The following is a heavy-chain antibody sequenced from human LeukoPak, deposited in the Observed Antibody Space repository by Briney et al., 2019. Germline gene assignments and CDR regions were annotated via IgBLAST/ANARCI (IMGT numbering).Heavy chain of an antibody. Sequence: ASVKVSCKASGYTFTGYYMHWVRQAPGQGLEWMGWINPNSGGTNYAQKFQGRVTMTRDTSISTAYMELSRLRSDDTAVYYCARTGGIVVVTASVAVFDPWGQGTLVTVSS. J-gene: IGHJ5*02. CDR2: INPNSGGT. V-gene: IGHV1-2*02. CDR3: ARTGGIVVVTASVAVFDP. CDR1: GYTFTGYY. D-gene: IGHD2-21*02.